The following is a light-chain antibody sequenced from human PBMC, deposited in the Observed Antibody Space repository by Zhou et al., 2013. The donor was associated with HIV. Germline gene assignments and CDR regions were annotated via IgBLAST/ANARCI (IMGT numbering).Light chain of an antibody. CDR2: DVS. CDR3: QQFHYSPAT. V-gene: IGKV1-13*02. J-gene: IGKJ5*01. Sequence: AIQLTQSPSSLSAYVGDRVTITCRASQGISSALAWYQQKPGKAPKLLIYDVSSLESGVPSRFSGSGSGTDFTLTISSLQREDFATYYCQQFHYSPATFGQGTRLEI. CDR1: QGISSA.